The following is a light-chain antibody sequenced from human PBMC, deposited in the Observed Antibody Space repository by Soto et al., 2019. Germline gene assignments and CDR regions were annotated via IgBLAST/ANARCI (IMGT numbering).Light chain of an antibody. J-gene: IGKJ1*01. Sequence: EIVLTQSPGTLSLSPWERATLSCRASQSVSSSYLAWYQQKSGQAPRLLIYGASTRATGIPARFSGSGSGTEFTLTISSLQSDDFAVYYCQQYGSSPRTFGQGTKVDIK. CDR2: GAS. CDR1: QSVSSSY. CDR3: QQYGSSPRT. V-gene: IGKV3-20*01.